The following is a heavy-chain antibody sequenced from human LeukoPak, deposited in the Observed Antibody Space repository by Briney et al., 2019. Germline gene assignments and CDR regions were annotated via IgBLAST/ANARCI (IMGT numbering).Heavy chain of an antibody. CDR1: GGSISSSSYY. Sequence: PSETLSLTCTVSGGSISSSSYYWGWIRQPPGKGLEWIGSIYYSGSTYYNPSLKSRVTISVDTSKNQFSLKLSSVTAADTAVYYCASLPPYYYDSSGYYGCYWGQGTLVTVSS. V-gene: IGHV4-39*01. CDR2: IYYSGST. D-gene: IGHD3-22*01. CDR3: ASLPPYYYDSSGYYGCY. J-gene: IGHJ4*02.